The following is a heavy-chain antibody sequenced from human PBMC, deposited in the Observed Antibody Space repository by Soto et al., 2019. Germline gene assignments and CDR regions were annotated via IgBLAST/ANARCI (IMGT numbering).Heavy chain of an antibody. J-gene: IGHJ6*02. CDR3: AKALGYCSSTRCYPTLGMDV. CDR1: GFTFSSYA. D-gene: IGHD2-2*01. Sequence: GGSLRLSCAASGFTFSSYAMSWVRQVPGKGLEWVSAISGSGGSTYYADSVKGRFTISRDNSKNTLYLQMNSLRAEDTAVYYCAKALGYCSSTRCYPTLGMDVWGQGTTVTVSS. V-gene: IGHV3-23*01. CDR2: ISGSGGST.